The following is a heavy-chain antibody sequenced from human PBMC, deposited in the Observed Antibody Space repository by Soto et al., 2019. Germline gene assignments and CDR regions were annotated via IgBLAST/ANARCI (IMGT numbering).Heavy chain of an antibody. Sequence: EVQLLESGGGLVQPGGSLRLSCAASGFTFSSYTMSWVRQAPGKGLEWVSAMSASGYTTYYADSVKGRFTISRDNSKNTLYLQMSSLRAEDTALYYCAKVSLESSSWSIEHWGQGTLVTVSS. CDR1: GFTFSSYT. V-gene: IGHV3-23*01. CDR3: AKVSLESSSWSIEH. J-gene: IGHJ4*02. CDR2: MSASGYTT. D-gene: IGHD6-13*01.